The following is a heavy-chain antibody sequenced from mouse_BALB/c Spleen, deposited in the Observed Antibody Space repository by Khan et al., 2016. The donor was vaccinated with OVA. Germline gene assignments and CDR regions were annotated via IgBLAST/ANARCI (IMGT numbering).Heavy chain of an antibody. CDR2: IYPGSGYT. Sequence: QVQLQQSGPELVKPGASVKMSCKASGYTFTDFLISWLKQRPGQGLEWIGEIYPGSGYTYYNEKFKGKATLTSDTSSNTAHMQLSSLTSEDSAVYFCARAGYGGFAYWGQGTLVTVSA. CDR1: GYTFTDFL. J-gene: IGHJ3*01. D-gene: IGHD3-2*02. V-gene: IGHV1-77*01. CDR3: ARAGYGGFAY.